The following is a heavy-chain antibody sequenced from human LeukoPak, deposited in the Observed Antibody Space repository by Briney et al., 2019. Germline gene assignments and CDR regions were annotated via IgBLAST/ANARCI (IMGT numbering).Heavy chain of an antibody. V-gene: IGHV3-30-3*01. Sequence: GRSLRLSCAASGFTFSSYAMHWVRQAPGKGLEWVAVISYDGSNKYYADSVKGRFTISRDNSKNTLYLRMNSLRAEDTAVYYCARADHYYYDSSGPGYWGQGTLVTVSS. CDR3: ARADHYYYDSSGPGY. CDR2: ISYDGSNK. J-gene: IGHJ4*02. CDR1: GFTFSSYA. D-gene: IGHD3-22*01.